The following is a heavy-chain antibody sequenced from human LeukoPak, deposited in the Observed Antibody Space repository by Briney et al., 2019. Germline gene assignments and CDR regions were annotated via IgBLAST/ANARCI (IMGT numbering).Heavy chain of an antibody. CDR3: ARGRGRVYGDLAARGYYYYMDV. CDR1: GDSVSSNSAA. Sequence: SQTLSLTCAISGDSVSSNSAAWNWIRQSPARGLEWLGRTYYRSKWYDDYAVSVRGRITINPDTSKNQFSLQLNSVSPEDTAVYYCARGRGRVYGDLAARGYYYYMDVWGKGTTVTASS. V-gene: IGHV6-1*01. J-gene: IGHJ6*03. CDR2: TYYRSKWYD. D-gene: IGHD4-17*01.